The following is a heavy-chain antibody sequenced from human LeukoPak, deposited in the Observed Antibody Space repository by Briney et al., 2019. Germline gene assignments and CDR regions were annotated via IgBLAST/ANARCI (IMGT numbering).Heavy chain of an antibody. D-gene: IGHD2-2*01. CDR2: ISGSGGST. CDR1: GFTFSSYA. V-gene: IGHV3-23*01. J-gene: IGHJ6*02. Sequence: GGALRLSCAASGFTFSSYAMSWVRQALGKGLEWGSAISGSGGSTYYADSVKGRFTISRDNSKNTLYLQMNSLRPEDTAVYYCARDKLPAPWDGMDVWGQGTTVTVSS. CDR3: ARDKLPAPWDGMDV.